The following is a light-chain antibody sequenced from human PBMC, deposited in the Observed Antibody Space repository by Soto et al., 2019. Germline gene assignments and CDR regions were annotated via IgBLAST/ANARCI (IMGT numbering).Light chain of an antibody. CDR3: SSYTSSSTL. J-gene: IGLJ1*01. V-gene: IGLV2-14*01. Sequence: QSALTQPASVSGSPGQSITISCTGTSSDVGGYNYVSWYQQHPGKAPKLMIYEVSDRPSGISRRFSGAKSGNTASLTISGLQTEDEADYYCSSYTSSSTLFGTGTKVT. CDR1: SSDVGGYNY. CDR2: EVS.